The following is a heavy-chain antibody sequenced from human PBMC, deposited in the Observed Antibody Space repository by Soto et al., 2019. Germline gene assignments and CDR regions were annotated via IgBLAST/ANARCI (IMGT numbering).Heavy chain of an antibody. D-gene: IGHD3-10*01. CDR2: IKYDGREK. Sequence: QPWGSLRLSCAASGFAFIRYWIGCFRHSPLRWREWVANIKYDGREKYYVDSVKGRFTTSRDNSKNSLYLQMNSLRAEDTAVYYCASDYSDSGSYYSLGSFDFWGQGTMVTVSS. CDR3: ASDYSDSGSYYSLGSFDF. V-gene: IGHV3-7*01. J-gene: IGHJ3*01. CDR1: GFAFIRYW.